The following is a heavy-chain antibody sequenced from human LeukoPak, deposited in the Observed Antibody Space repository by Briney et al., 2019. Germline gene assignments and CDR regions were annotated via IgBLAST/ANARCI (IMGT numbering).Heavy chain of an antibody. Sequence: GESLKISCKGSGYSFSSHWIAWVRQMPGKGLEWMGVIHPGDSDTTYSPSFQGQVTISVDKSISTAYLQWGSLRASDTAMYYCARQWGRGSGSYLAYWGQGTVVTVSS. D-gene: IGHD3-10*01. V-gene: IGHV5-51*01. CDR2: IHPGDSDT. CDR1: GYSFSSHW. J-gene: IGHJ4*02. CDR3: ARQWGRGSGSYLAY.